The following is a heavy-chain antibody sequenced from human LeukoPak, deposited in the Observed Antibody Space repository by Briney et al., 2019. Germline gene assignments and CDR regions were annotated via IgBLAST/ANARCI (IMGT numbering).Heavy chain of an antibody. CDR2: ISYDGSNK. CDR3: ARDGVSIDY. V-gene: IGHV3-30*04. D-gene: IGHD3-16*01. CDR1: GFTFSSYA. Sequence: PGRSLRLSCAASGFTFSSYAMHWVRQAPGKGLEWVAVISYDGSNKYYADSVKGRFTISRDNSKNTLYLQMNSLRAEDTAVYYCARDGVSIDYWGQGTLVTVSS. J-gene: IGHJ4*02.